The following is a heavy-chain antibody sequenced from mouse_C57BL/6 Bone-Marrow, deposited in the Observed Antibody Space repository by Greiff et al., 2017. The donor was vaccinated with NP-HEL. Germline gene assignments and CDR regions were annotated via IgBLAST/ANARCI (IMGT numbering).Heavy chain of an antibody. D-gene: IGHD3-3*01. CDR3: FPDGTPPYYAMDY. J-gene: IGHJ4*01. Sequence: VQLKQSGPELVKPGASVKISCKASGYSFTDYNMNWVKQSNGKSLEWIGVINPNYGTTSYNQKFKGKATLTVDQSSSTAYMQLNSLTSEDSAVYYCFPDGTPPYYAMDYWGQGTSVTVSS. CDR1: GYSFTDYN. V-gene: IGHV1-39*01. CDR2: INPNYGTT.